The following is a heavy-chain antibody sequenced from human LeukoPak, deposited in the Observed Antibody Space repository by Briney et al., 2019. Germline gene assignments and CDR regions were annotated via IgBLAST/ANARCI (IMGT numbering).Heavy chain of an antibody. V-gene: IGHV4-61*02. CDR1: GGSISSGSYY. D-gene: IGHD1-26*01. Sequence: ASETLSLTCTVSGGSISSGSYYWSWIRQPAGKGLEWIGRVYSSGSTDYNPSLKSRLSISVDTSKNQFSLKLSSVTAADTAVYYCASGSYYWGYYYMDVWGKGTTVTISS. J-gene: IGHJ6*03. CDR2: VYSSGST. CDR3: ASGSYYWGYYYMDV.